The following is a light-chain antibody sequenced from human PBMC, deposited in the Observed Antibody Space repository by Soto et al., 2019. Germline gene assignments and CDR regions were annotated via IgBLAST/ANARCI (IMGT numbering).Light chain of an antibody. V-gene: IGKV3-20*01. CDR3: QQYGRTPR. CDR2: GAS. CDR1: QSVSSNY. Sequence: EIVLTQSPGTLSVSPGETATLSCRSSQSVSSNYLAWYQQKPGQAPRLLIYGASSRATGIPDRFSGSGSGTDFTLTISRLEPEDLAVYYCQQYGRTPRIGQGTNEAIK. J-gene: IGKJ1*01.